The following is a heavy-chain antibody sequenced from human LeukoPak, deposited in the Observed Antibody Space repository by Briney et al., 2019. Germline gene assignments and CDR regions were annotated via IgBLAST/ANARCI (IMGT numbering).Heavy chain of an antibody. CDR2: IYYSGST. Sequence: SETLSLTCTVSGSSISSSSYYWGWIRQPPGKGLEWIGSIYYSGSTYYNPSLKSRVTISVDTSKNQFSLKLSSVTAADTAVYYCARDEWSIFADWGQGTLVTVSS. V-gene: IGHV4-39*02. J-gene: IGHJ4*02. CDR1: GSSISSSSYY. CDR3: ARDEWSIFAD. D-gene: IGHD3-3*01.